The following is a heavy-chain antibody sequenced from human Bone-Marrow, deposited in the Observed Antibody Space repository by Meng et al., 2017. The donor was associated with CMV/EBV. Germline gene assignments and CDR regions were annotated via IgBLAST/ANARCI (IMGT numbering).Heavy chain of an antibody. Sequence: SETLSLTCTVSGGSVRDYYWSWIRQPPGKGLEWIGYIFYSGNTKYNPSLEGRVIISVDPSKNQFSLSLTSLTAADTAVYYCARDVTPDFWGQGTLVNVDS. V-gene: IGHV4-59*02. CDR2: IFYSGNT. CDR1: GGSVRDYY. J-gene: IGHJ4*02. CDR3: ARDVTPDF. D-gene: IGHD5-18*01.